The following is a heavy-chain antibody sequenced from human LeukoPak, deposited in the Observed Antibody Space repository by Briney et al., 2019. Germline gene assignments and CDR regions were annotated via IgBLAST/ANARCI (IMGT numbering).Heavy chain of an antibody. V-gene: IGHV3-30*04. CDR2: ISYDGSNK. CDR3: VKTIEVGGTRLWEFAY. J-gene: IGHJ4*02. D-gene: IGHD6-19*01. Sequence: GGSLRLSCAASGFTFSSYAMHWVRQAPGKGLEWVAVISYDGSNKYYADSVKGRFTISRDNSKNNLYLLMKSLTTEDTAVYYCVKTIEVGGTRLWEFAYWGQGTLVAASS. CDR1: GFTFSSYA.